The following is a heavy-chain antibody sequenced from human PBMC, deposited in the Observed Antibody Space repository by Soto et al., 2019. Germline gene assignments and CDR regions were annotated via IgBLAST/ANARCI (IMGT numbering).Heavy chain of an antibody. CDR3: AKDRPARGNYGSGSSDY. CDR1: RFTFSSYA. J-gene: IGHJ4*02. V-gene: IGHV3-23*01. D-gene: IGHD3-10*01. CDR2: ISGSGGST. Sequence: EVQLLESGGGLVQPGGSLRLSCAASRFTFSSYAMSWVRQAPGKGLEWVSAISGSGGSTYYADSVKGRFTISRDNSKNTLNLQMNSLRAEDTAVYYCAKDRPARGNYGSGSSDYWGQGTLVTVSS.